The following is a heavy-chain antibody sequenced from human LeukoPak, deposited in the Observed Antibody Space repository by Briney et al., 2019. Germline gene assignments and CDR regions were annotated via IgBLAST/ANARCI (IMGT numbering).Heavy chain of an antibody. CDR3: ARVRYYYGSGSYYVLGY. V-gene: IGHV1-2*02. Sequence: ASVKVSCKASGYTFTGYYMHWVRQAPGQGLEWMGWINPNSGGTNYAQKFQGRVTMTRDTSISTAYMELSRLRSDDTAVYYCARVRYYYGSGSYYVLGYWGQGTLVTVSS. J-gene: IGHJ4*02. D-gene: IGHD3-10*01. CDR1: GYTFTGYY. CDR2: INPNSGGT.